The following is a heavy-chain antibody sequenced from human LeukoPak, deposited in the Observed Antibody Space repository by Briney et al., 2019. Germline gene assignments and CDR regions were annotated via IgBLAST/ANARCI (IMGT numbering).Heavy chain of an antibody. D-gene: IGHD3-9*01. V-gene: IGHV4-39*01. CDR1: GFTVSTNY. Sequence: GSLRLSCAASGFTVSTNYMSWVRQAPGKGLEWIGSIYYSGSTYYNPSLKSRVTISVDTSKNQFSLKLSSVTAADTAVYYCARLRYFDWLSGLYYFDYWGQGTLVTVSS. J-gene: IGHJ4*02. CDR2: IYYSGST. CDR3: ARLRYFDWLSGLYYFDY.